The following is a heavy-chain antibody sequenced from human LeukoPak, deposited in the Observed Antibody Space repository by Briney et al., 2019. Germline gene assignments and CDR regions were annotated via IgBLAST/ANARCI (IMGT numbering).Heavy chain of an antibody. CDR1: GFTFSSYW. CDR3: ARGRGRITIFGVAP. CDR2: IKQDGSEK. J-gene: IGHJ4*02. D-gene: IGHD3-3*01. Sequence: GGSLRLSCAASGFTFSSYWMTWVRQAPGKGLEWVANIKQDGSEKYYVDSVKGRFTISRDNAYNSLYLQMNSLRAEDTAVYYCARGRGRITIFGVAPWGQGTLVTVSS. V-gene: IGHV3-7*01.